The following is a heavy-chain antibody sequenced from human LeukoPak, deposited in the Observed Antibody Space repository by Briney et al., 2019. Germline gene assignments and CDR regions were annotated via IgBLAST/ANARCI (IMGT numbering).Heavy chain of an antibody. J-gene: IGHJ4*02. D-gene: IGHD1-26*01. V-gene: IGHV1-3*04. CDR2: INTGNGNT. CDR3: ARGGSGIFDY. Sequence: TSVKVSCKASGYTFTSYIMHWVRQAPGQRLEWMGWINTGNGNTKYSQNFQGRVTITRDTSASTAYMELSSLRSEDTAVYYCARGGSGIFDYWGQGTLVTVSS. CDR1: GYTFTSYI.